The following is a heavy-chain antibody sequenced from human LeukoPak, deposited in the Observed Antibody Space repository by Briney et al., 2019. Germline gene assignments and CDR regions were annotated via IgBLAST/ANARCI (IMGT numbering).Heavy chain of an antibody. CDR2: IYYSGST. V-gene: IGHV4-59*01. Sequence: PSETLSLTCTVSGGSISSYYWSWIRRPPGKGLEWIGYIYYSGSTNYNPSLKSRVTISVDTSKNQFSLKLSSVTAADTAVYYCAASIAVAGVFDYWGQGTLVTVSS. D-gene: IGHD6-19*01. CDR3: AASIAVAGVFDY. CDR1: GGSISSYY. J-gene: IGHJ4*02.